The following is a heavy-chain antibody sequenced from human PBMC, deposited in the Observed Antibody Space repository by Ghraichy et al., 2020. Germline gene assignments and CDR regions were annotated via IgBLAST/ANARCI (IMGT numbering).Heavy chain of an antibody. Sequence: SETLSLTCTVSGGSIKNYYWSWIRQPPGKGLEWIGYVYYSGSTNYNPSLKSRVTISVDTSKKQFSLRLRSVTAADTAVSYCARGDLESYTNCAGMLGYYYYGMDGWGQGATVTVSS. CDR2: VYYSGST. CDR3: ARGDLESYTNCAGMLGYYYYGMDG. CDR1: GGSIKNYY. J-gene: IGHJ6*02. D-gene: IGHD2-15*01. V-gene: IGHV4-59*01.